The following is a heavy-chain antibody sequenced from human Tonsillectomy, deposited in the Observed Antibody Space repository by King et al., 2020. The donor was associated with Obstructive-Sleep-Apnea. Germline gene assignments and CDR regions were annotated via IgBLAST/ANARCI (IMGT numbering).Heavy chain of an antibody. CDR3: ARDRSYDSSGYYAPDY. V-gene: IGHV4-30-4*01. CDR2: IYYRGST. CDR1: VGSISSGDYY. D-gene: IGHD3-22*01. J-gene: IGHJ4*02. Sequence: VQLQESGPGLVKPSQTLSLTCTFSVGSISSGDYYWSWIRQPPGKGLEWIGDIYYRGSTYYNPSLKSRVTITVDTSKNQFSLKLSSVTAADTAVYYCARDRSYDSSGYYAPDYWGQGTLVTVSS.